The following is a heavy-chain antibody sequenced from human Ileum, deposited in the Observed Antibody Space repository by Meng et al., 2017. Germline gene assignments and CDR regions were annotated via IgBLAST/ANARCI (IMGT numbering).Heavy chain of an antibody. J-gene: IGHJ4*02. CDR2: ISGTAART. V-gene: IGHV3-23*01. CDR1: GFSFSSYA. Sequence: GESLKISCAASGFSFSSYALSWVRQAPGKGLEWVSSISGTAARTYYADSVKGRFSISRDSSKNTLYLQVNSLRAEDTAVYYFAKPSRRFGDFDSWGQGTLVTVSS. CDR3: AKPSRRFGDFDS. D-gene: IGHD3-10*01.